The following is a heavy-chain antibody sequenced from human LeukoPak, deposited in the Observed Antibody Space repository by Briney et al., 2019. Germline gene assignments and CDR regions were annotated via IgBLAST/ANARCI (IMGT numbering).Heavy chain of an antibody. D-gene: IGHD1-26*01. J-gene: IGHJ3*02. V-gene: IGHV3-23*01. Sequence: PGGSLRLSCAASGFTFSSYAMSWVRQAPGKGLEWVSAISGSDGSTYYADSVKGRFTISRDNSKNTLYLQMNRLRAEDTAVYYRAKANSGSSPLPDAFDIWGQGTMVTVSS. CDR3: AKANSGSSPLPDAFDI. CDR1: GFTFSSYA. CDR2: ISGSDGST.